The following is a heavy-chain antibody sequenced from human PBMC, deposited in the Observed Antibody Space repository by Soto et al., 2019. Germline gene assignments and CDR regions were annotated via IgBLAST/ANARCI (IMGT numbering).Heavy chain of an antibody. J-gene: IGHJ4*02. CDR1: GFTFSSYA. V-gene: IGHV3-21*01. CDR2: ISSSSSYI. CDR3: ASLSAYSYGYLDFDY. D-gene: IGHD5-18*01. Sequence: GSLRLSCAASGFTFSSYAMSWVRQAPGKGLEWVSSISSSSSYIYYADSVKGRFTISRDNAKNSLYLQMNSLRAEDTAVYYCASLSAYSYGYLDFDYWGQGTLVTVSS.